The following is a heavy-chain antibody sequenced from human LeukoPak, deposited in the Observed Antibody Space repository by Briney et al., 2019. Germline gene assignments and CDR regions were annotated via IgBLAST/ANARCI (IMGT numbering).Heavy chain of an antibody. CDR1: GGTFSSYA. J-gene: IGHJ4*02. D-gene: IGHD5-24*01. V-gene: IGHV1-69*01. CDR2: IIPIFGTA. CDR3: AREFGGYNDADHFDY. Sequence: GSSVKVSCKASGGTFSSYAISWVRQAPGQGLEWMGGIIPIFGTANYAQKFQGRVTITADESTSTAYMELSSLRSEDTAVYYCAREFGGYNDADHFDYWGQGTLVTVSS.